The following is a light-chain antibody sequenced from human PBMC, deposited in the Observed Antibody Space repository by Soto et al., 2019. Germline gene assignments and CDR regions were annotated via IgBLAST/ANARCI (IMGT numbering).Light chain of an antibody. Sequence: AIQMTQSPSSLSASVGDRVTITCRASQGIRNDLGWYQQKPGKAPKLLIYAASSLQSGVPSRFRGSGSGTDFTRTISSLQPEDFATYYCLQDYNYPPYTFGQGTKLEIK. J-gene: IGKJ2*01. CDR2: AAS. CDR1: QGIRND. CDR3: LQDYNYPPYT. V-gene: IGKV1-6*01.